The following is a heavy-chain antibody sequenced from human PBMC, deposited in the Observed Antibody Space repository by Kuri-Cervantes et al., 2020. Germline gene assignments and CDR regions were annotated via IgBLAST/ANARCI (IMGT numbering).Heavy chain of an antibody. Sequence: ASAQVSCNASGYTFTGYYMHWVRQAPGQGLEWMGWIDPNSGGTNYAQKFQGWVTMTRDTSISTAYMELSRLRSDDTAVYYCARFGYCSGGSCYFGPDYYYYGMDVWGQGTTVTVSS. CDR1: GYTFTGYY. V-gene: IGHV1-2*04. CDR3: ARFGYCSGGSCYFGPDYYYYGMDV. CDR2: IDPNSGGT. D-gene: IGHD2-15*01. J-gene: IGHJ6*02.